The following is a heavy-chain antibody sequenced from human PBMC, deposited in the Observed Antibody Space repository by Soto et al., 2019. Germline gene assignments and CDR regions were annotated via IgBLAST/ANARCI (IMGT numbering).Heavy chain of an antibody. CDR1: GYSFTSYW. J-gene: IGHJ3*02. V-gene: IGHV5-51*01. D-gene: IGHD2-2*02. CDR2: IYPGDSDT. CDR3: ATSIRYCSSTSCYRDAFDI. Sequence: GESLKISCKGSGYSFTSYWIGCVRQMPGKGLEWMGIIYPGDSDTRYSPSFQGQVTISADKSISTAYLQWSSLKASDTAMYYCATSIRYCSSTSCYRDAFDIWGQGTMVTVSS.